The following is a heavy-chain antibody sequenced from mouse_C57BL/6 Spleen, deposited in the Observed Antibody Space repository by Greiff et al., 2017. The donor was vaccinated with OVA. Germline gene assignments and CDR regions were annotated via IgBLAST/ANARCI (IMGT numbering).Heavy chain of an antibody. D-gene: IGHD1-1*01. CDR2: IDPNSGGT. Sequence: QVQLQQPGAELVKPGASVKLSCKASGYTFTSYWMHWVKQRPGRGLEWIGRIDPNSGGTKYNEKFKSKATLTVDKPSSTAYMQRSSLTSEDSAVYYCARTGALITTVVAPYAMDYWGQGTSVTVSS. CDR1: GYTFTSYW. V-gene: IGHV1-72*01. J-gene: IGHJ4*01. CDR3: ARTGALITTVVAPYAMDY.